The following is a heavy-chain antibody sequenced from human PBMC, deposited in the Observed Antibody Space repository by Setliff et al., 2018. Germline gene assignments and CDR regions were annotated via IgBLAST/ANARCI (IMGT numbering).Heavy chain of an antibody. CDR1: GGSISSGSYY. V-gene: IGHV4-61*10. D-gene: IGHD3-3*01. J-gene: IGHJ4*02. CDR2: INHSGST. CDR3: ARDKRQYNFWSGYYGSWGNYFDY. Sequence: SETLSLTCTVSGGSISSGSYYWSWIRQPAGKGLGWIGEINHSGSTNYNPSLKSRVTISVDTSKNQFSLKLSSVTAADTAVYYCARDKRQYNFWSGYYGSWGNYFDYWGQGTLVTVSS.